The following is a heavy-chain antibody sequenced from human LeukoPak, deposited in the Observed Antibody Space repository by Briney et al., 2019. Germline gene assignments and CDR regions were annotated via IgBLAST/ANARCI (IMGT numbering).Heavy chain of an antibody. Sequence: ASVKVSCKASGYTFTSYGISWVRQAPGQGLEWVGWISAYNGNTNYAQKLQGRVTMTTDTSTSTAYMELRSLRSDDTAVYYCARSKGWLQFSFLDYWGQGTLVTVSS. CDR2: ISAYNGNT. D-gene: IGHD5-24*01. CDR1: GYTFTSYG. CDR3: ARSKGWLQFSFLDY. J-gene: IGHJ4*02. V-gene: IGHV1-18*01.